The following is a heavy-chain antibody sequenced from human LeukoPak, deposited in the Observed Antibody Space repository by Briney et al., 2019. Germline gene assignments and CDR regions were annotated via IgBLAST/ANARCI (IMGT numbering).Heavy chain of an antibody. CDR1: GDSISRSTYY. V-gene: IGHV4-39*02. J-gene: IGHJ4*02. D-gene: IGHD6-25*01. Sequence: SETLSLTCTVSGDSISRSTYYWAWIRQPPGKGLEWIGSVYYGRSPYFNPSLESRATISVDTSKNHFSLKMSSVTAADTTVYYCARSSGTGTFSYWGQGTLVTVSS. CDR2: VYYGRSP. CDR3: ARSSGTGTFSY.